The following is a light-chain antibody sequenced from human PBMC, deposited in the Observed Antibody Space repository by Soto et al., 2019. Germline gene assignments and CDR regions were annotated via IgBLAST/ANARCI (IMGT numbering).Light chain of an antibody. CDR3: QQYNSYSGYT. Sequence: DIQMTQSPSSVSASVGDRVTITCRASQGISSWLAWYQQKPGKAPQLLIYAASNLQGGVPSRFSGSGSGTEFTLTISSLQTDDFATYYCQQYNSYSGYTFGQGTKLEIK. CDR1: QGISSW. V-gene: IGKV1D-16*01. CDR2: AAS. J-gene: IGKJ2*01.